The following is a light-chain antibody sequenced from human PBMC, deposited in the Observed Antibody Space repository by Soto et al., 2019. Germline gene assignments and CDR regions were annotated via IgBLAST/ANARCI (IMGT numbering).Light chain of an antibody. J-gene: IGKJ2*01. CDR3: QESYKTPYT. V-gene: IGKV1-39*01. CDR2: AVS. Sequence: DIQLTQSPSSLSASVGDRVTITCRAGQTISTYLNWYQQKPGKAPNLLIYAVSNLQSGVPSRFSGSGSGTDFTLTINSLQPEDFATYYCQESYKTPYTFGQGTKLEIK. CDR1: QTISTY.